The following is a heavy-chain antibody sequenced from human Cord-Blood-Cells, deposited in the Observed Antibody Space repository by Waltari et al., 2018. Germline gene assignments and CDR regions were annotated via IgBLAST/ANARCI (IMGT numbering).Heavy chain of an antibody. V-gene: IGHV4-34*01. CDR3: ASEVGDIDY. J-gene: IGHJ4*02. CDR1: GGSFSGYY. D-gene: IGHD1-26*01. CDR2: INHSGST. Sequence: QVQLQQWGAGLLKPSETLSLTCAVYGGSFSGYYWSWIRQPPGKGLEWLGEINHSGSTNYNPSLKRRVTISVDTSKNQFSLKLSSVTAADTAVYYCASEVGDIDYWGQGTLVTVSS.